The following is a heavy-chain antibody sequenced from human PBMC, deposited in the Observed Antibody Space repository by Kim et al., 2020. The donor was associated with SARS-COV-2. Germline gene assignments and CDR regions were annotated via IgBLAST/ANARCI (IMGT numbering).Heavy chain of an antibody. V-gene: IGHV3-33*05. CDR3: ARGDISFDFDF. J-gene: IGHJ4*02. Sequence: GGSLRLSCAASGFTFSSYGMHWVCQAPGKGLEWVAFISKDGSNKYYADSVKGRFTISRDNFNTTLYLQMNSLRAEDTAVYYCARGDISFDFDFWGQGTLVTVSS. D-gene: IGHD5-12*01. CDR2: ISKDGSNK. CDR1: GFTFSSYG.